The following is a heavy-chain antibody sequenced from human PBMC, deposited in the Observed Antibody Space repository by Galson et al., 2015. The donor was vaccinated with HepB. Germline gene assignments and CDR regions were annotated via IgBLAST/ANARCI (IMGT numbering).Heavy chain of an antibody. J-gene: IGHJ4*02. CDR3: ARDPRPPHRNVGATDY. Sequence: SLRLSCAASGFTFSSYSMNWVRQAPGKGLEWVSSISSSSSYIYYADSVKGRFTISRDNAKNSLYLQMNSLRAEDTAVYYCARDPRPPHRNVGATDYWGQGTLVTVSS. CDR2: ISSSSSYI. V-gene: IGHV3-21*01. D-gene: IGHD1-26*01. CDR1: GFTFSSYS.